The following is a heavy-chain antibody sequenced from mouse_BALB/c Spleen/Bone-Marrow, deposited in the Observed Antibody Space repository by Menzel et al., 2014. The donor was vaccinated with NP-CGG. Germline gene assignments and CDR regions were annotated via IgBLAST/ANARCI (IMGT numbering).Heavy chain of an antibody. CDR1: GYTFTSYV. V-gene: IGHV1-14*01. CDR2: INPYNDGS. D-gene: IGHD1-1*01. CDR3: ARTTVVDIYWYFDV. Sequence: EVKLMESGPELVKPGASVKMSCKASGYTFTSYVLHRVKQKPGQGLEWIGYINPYNDGSKYNEKFKGKATLTSDKSSSTAYMELSSLTSEDSAVCYCARTTVVDIYWYFDVWGAGTTVTVSS. J-gene: IGHJ1*01.